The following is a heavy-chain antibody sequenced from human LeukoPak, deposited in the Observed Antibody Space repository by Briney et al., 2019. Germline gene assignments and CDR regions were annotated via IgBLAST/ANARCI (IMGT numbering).Heavy chain of an antibody. CDR2: IYYSGST. CDR1: GGSISSSSYY. D-gene: IGHD5-12*01. V-gene: IGHV4-39*01. Sequence: KPSETLSLTCTVSGGSISSSSYYWGWIRQPPGKGLEWIGSIYYSGSTYYNPSLKSRVTISVDTSKNQFSLKLSSVTAADTAVYYCARGPRGYSGYVLGVLFDYWGQGTLVTVSS. CDR3: ARGPRGYSGYVLGVLFDY. J-gene: IGHJ4*02.